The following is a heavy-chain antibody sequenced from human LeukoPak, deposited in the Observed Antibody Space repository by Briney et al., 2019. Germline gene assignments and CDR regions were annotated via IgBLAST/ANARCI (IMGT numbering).Heavy chain of an antibody. CDR2: IFADGRT. CDR3: ARDSEQQLVLGVCDL. D-gene: IGHD6-13*01. V-gene: IGHV3-66*01. J-gene: IGHJ3*01. CDR1: GFTVSTNY. Sequence: PGGSLRLSCAASGFTVSTNYMSWVRRAPGKGLEWVSVIFADGRTYYADSVKGRFTISRDDSKNTLDLQMNTLRAEDTAVYYCARDSEQQLVLGVCDLWGQGTPVTVSS.